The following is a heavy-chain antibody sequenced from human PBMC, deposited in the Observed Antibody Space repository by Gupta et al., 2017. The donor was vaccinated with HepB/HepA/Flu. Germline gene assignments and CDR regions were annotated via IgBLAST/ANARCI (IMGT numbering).Heavy chain of an antibody. D-gene: IGHD2/OR15-2a*01. CDR3: AREYFYYYYMDV. CDR2: IDTGGTT. Sequence: QVHLQESGPGLVKPSETLSLTCTVSGDSIRDFYWSWIQQPAGKGLEWIGRIDTGGTTNYNPSRRSRVAMSVDTSKNQFSLRVNSVTAADTAVYYCAREYFYYYYMDVWGKGTTVTVSS. V-gene: IGHV4-4*07. J-gene: IGHJ6*03. CDR1: GDSIRDFY.